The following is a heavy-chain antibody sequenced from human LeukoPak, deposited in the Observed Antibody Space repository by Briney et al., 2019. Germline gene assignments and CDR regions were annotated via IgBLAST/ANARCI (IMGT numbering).Heavy chain of an antibody. CDR3: ARALKAKGATGGGGILDY. CDR1: GFTFSSYA. V-gene: IGHV3-30-3*01. CDR2: ISYDGSNK. J-gene: IGHJ4*02. D-gene: IGHD1-26*01. Sequence: GGSLRLSCAASGFTFSSYAMHWVRQAPGKGLEWVAVISYDGSNKYYADSVKGRFTISSDNSKNTLYLQMNSLRAEDTAVYYCARALKAKGATGGGGILDYWGQGTLVTVSS.